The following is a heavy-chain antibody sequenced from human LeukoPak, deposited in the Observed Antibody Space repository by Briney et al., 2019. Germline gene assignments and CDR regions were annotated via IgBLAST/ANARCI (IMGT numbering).Heavy chain of an antibody. CDR2: MSPNSGDT. J-gene: IGHJ4*02. D-gene: IGHD2-2*01. Sequence: GASGKVSCKASGYTFTSYDFKWVRQATGRRPDQMGWMSPNSGDTGYAQKFQDRVTMTRNTSISTAYMELSSLRSDDTAVYYCARGPPSWGYDYWGPGTLVTVSS. V-gene: IGHV1-8*02. CDR3: ARGPPSWGYDY. CDR1: GYTFTSYD.